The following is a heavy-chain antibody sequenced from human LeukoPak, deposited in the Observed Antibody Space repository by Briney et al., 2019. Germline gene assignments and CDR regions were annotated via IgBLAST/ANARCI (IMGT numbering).Heavy chain of an antibody. CDR1: GYTLTELS. Sequence: ASVKVSCKVSGYTLTELSMHWVRQAPGKGLEWMGGFDPEDGETICAQKFQGRVTMTEDTSTDTAYMELSSLRSEDTAVYYCATPSSYGDPIGRHYGMDVWGQGTTVTVSS. J-gene: IGHJ6*02. CDR3: ATPSSYGDPIGRHYGMDV. CDR2: FDPEDGET. D-gene: IGHD4-17*01. V-gene: IGHV1-24*01.